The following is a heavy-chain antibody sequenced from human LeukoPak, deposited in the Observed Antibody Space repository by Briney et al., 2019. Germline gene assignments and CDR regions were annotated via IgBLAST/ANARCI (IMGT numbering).Heavy chain of an antibody. V-gene: IGHV4-39*02. Sequence: SETLSLTCTVSGGSISSSSYFWGWIRQPPGKGLEWIGSIYYSGSTHYTPPLKSRVTIFVDMSKNHFSLRLSSVTAADTAVYYCATVVIDSSGFYSYFYNWGQGTLVTVSS. CDR2: IYYSGST. D-gene: IGHD3-22*01. J-gene: IGHJ4*02. CDR1: GGSISSSSYF. CDR3: ATVVIDSSGFYSYFYN.